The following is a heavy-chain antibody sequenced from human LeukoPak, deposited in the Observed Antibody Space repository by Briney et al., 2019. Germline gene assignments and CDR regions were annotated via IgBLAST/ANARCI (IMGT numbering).Heavy chain of an antibody. CDR1: GFTVSSNY. D-gene: IGHD3-3*01. J-gene: IGHJ4*02. CDR3: ARDQYYDFWSGYSH. Sequence: GGSLRLSCAVSGFTVSSNYVTWVRQAPGKGLEWVSVIYSDGSTYYADSVKGRFTISRDNSKNTVYLQMNSLRAEDTAVYYCARDQYYDFWSGYSHWGQGTLVTVSS. V-gene: IGHV3-53*01. CDR2: IYSDGST.